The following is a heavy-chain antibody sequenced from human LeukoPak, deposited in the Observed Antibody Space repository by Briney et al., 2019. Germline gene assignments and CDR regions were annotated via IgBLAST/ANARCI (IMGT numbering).Heavy chain of an antibody. CDR3: ARCQYNSSPDI. CDR1: GFSFRDNW. D-gene: IGHD1-14*01. Sequence: GGSLRLSCAASGFSFRDNWVSWMRQAPGKGLEGVSYISGGSDHTNYADSVKGRFTISRGNAKNSLYLQMNSLTDDDTAVYYCARCQYNSSPDIWGQGTLVTVSS. V-gene: IGHV3-11*03. J-gene: IGHJ4*02. CDR2: ISGGSDHT.